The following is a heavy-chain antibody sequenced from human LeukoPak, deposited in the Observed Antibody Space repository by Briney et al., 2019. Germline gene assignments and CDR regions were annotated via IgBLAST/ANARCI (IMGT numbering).Heavy chain of an antibody. CDR3: AKDRSLGSKGDY. V-gene: IGHV3-23*01. Sequence: GGSLRLSCAASGFTFSSYAMSWVRQAPGKGLEWDSAISGSGGSTYYADSVKGRFTISRDNSKNTLYLQMNSLRAEDTAVYYCAKDRSLGSKGDYWGQGTLVTVSS. J-gene: IGHJ4*02. CDR1: GFTFSSYA. CDR2: ISGSGGST. D-gene: IGHD3-10*01.